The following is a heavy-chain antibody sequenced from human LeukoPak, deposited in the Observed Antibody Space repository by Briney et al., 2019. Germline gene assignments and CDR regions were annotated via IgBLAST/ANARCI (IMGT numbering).Heavy chain of an antibody. Sequence: GASVKVSCKASGGTFSSYAISWVRQAPGQGLEWMGGIIPIFGTANYAQKFQGRVTITADESTSTAYMELSSLRSEDTAVYYCARGYYGSGSYYNTTNWFDHWGQGTLVTVSS. D-gene: IGHD3-10*01. CDR1: GGTFSSYA. CDR3: ARGYYGSGSYYNTTNWFDH. CDR2: IIPIFGTA. V-gene: IGHV1-69*01. J-gene: IGHJ5*02.